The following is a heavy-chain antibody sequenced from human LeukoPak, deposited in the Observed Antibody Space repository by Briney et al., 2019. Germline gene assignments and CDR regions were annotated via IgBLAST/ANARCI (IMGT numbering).Heavy chain of an antibody. Sequence: SETLSLTCAVSGGSISSTNWWSWVRQPPGKGLEWIGEIYHSGSSNYNPSLKSRVTISVDTSKNQFSLKLSSVTAADTAVYYCARHDFPYGYPDYWGQGTLVTVSS. J-gene: IGHJ4*02. D-gene: IGHD5-18*01. CDR3: ARHDFPYGYPDY. CDR2: IYHSGSS. CDR1: GGSISSTNW. V-gene: IGHV4-4*02.